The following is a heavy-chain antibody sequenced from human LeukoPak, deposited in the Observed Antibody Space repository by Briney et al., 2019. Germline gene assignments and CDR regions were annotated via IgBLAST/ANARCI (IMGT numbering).Heavy chain of an antibody. Sequence: SETLSLTCVVYGGSFSGYYWSWIRQPPGKGLEWIGEINHSGSTNYNPSLKSRVTISVDTSKNQFSLKLSSVTAADTAVYYCARLPRTYYYGSGSPDAFDIWGQGTMVTVSS. CDR3: ARLPRTYYYGSGSPDAFDI. D-gene: IGHD3-10*01. CDR2: INHSGST. V-gene: IGHV4-34*01. J-gene: IGHJ3*02. CDR1: GGSFSGYY.